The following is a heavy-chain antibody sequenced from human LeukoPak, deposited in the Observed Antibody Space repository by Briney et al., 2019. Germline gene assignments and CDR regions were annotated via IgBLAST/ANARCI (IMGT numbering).Heavy chain of an antibody. V-gene: IGHV4-30-2*03. Sequence: SETLSLTCAVSGGSISSGGYSWSWIRQPPGKGLEWIGRIHYSGSTYYNPSLKSRVTISMDTSKNQFSLNLSSVTAADTAVYYCARQGAIAAGYWLDPWGQGTLVTVPS. CDR3: ARQGAIAAGYWLDP. CDR1: GGSISSGGYS. CDR2: IHYSGST. D-gene: IGHD6-13*01. J-gene: IGHJ5*02.